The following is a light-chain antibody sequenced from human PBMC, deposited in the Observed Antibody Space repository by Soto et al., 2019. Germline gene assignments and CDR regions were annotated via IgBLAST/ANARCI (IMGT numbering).Light chain of an antibody. CDR2: LGS. CDR3: MQALQTSFT. CDR1: QSLLQRNGYNY. V-gene: IGKV2-28*01. J-gene: IGKJ3*01. Sequence: IVMTQSPLSLPVTPGEPASISCRSSQSLLQRNGYNYVDWYLQKPGQSPQLLIYLGSYRASGVPDRFSGSVSGTEFTLKISRVEADDVGIYYCMQALQTSFTFGPGTKVDIK.